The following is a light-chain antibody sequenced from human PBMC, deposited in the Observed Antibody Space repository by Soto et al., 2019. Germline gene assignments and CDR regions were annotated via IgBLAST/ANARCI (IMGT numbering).Light chain of an antibody. Sequence: IVFTQSPGTRSLSPGQRATLSCRSSQSLSNNIYLARYQQKPGQAPRLPIYDASHRATGSPARFSGSGSGTDFPPHISSLEPEDFAVYYCPQRSNWPKTFGQGTKVDI. CDR2: DAS. V-gene: IGKV3-11*01. CDR1: QSLSNNIY. CDR3: PQRSNWPKT. J-gene: IGKJ1*01.